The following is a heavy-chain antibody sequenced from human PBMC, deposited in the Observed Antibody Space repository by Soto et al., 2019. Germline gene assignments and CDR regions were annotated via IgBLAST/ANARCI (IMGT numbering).Heavy chain of an antibody. D-gene: IGHD3-16*01. CDR3: SRVWGTIDY. J-gene: IGHJ4*02. Sequence: QVQLVQSGAEVKKPGASVKVSCKTSGYTFTNYDINWVRQATGQGLEWMGWMNPNSGNTGSTQKFQGRITMTRGTSIGTAYMELTSLRSEDTAVYYCSRVWGTIDYWGQGALVTVSS. V-gene: IGHV1-8*01. CDR2: MNPNSGNT. CDR1: GYTFTNYD.